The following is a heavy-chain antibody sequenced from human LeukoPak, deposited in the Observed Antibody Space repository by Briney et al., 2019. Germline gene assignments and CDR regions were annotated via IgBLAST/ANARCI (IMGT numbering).Heavy chain of an antibody. D-gene: IGHD2-15*01. V-gene: IGHV3-33*01. CDR2: IWYDGSNK. Sequence: PGGSLRLSCIPSGFTFNSYAMLWVRQAPGKGLEWVSLIWYDGSNKYYADSVKGRFTISRDNSKNTLYLQMNSLRAEDTAVYYCARARGWQPNYYYYYMDVWGTGTTVTVSS. CDR1: GFTFNSYA. J-gene: IGHJ6*03. CDR3: ARARGWQPNYYYYYMDV.